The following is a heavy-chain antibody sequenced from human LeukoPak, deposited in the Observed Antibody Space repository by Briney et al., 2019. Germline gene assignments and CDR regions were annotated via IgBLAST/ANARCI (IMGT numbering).Heavy chain of an antibody. D-gene: IGHD5-18*01. V-gene: IGHV3-66*01. CDR1: GFTARTNY. J-gene: IGHJ4*02. Sequence: GGSLRLSCAASGFTARTNYMSGVPQAPEKGLEWGSVLYSGGNTYYADYVKGRFTISRDDSKNTLYVQMSSLRVEDTAVYYCARVGSGDNYGYGDYWGQGTLVTVSS. CDR2: LYSGGNT. CDR3: ARVGSGDNYGYGDY.